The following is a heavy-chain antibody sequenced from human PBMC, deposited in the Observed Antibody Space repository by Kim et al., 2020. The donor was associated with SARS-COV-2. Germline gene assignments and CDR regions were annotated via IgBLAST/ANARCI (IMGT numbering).Heavy chain of an antibody. CDR3: ARGLNMLYSSSWYI. CDR2: INPNSGGT. Sequence: ASVKVSCKASGYTFTGYYMHWVRQAPGQGLEWMGWINPNSGGTNYAQKFQGRVTMTRDTSISTAYMELSRLRSDDTAVYYCARGLNMLYSSSWYIWGQGTMVTVSS. CDR1: GYTFTGYY. D-gene: IGHD6-13*01. J-gene: IGHJ3*02. V-gene: IGHV1-2*02.